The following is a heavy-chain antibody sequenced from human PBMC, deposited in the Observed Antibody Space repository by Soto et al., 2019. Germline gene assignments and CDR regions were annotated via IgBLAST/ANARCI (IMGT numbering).Heavy chain of an antibody. CDR1: GGSISSGGYS. Sequence: SETLSLTCAVSGGSISSGGYSWSWIRQPPGKGLEWIGYIYHSGSTYYNPSLKSRVTISVDRSKNQFSLKLSSVTAADTAVYYCAREGSSWENGWFDPWGQGTLVTVSS. D-gene: IGHD6-13*01. J-gene: IGHJ5*02. CDR2: IYHSGST. V-gene: IGHV4-30-2*01. CDR3: AREGSSWENGWFDP.